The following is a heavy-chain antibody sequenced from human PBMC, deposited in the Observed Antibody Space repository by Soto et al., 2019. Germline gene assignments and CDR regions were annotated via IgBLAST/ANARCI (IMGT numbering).Heavy chain of an antibody. V-gene: IGHV4-59*01. J-gene: IGHJ4*02. CDR1: GASMSGSY. D-gene: IGHD5-18*01. Sequence: PSGTLSLTCAVSGASMSGSYWSGIRQPPGKGLEWIGFFYYTGSTSYNPSLKSRVTISGDTSKSQFTLKVTSVTAADTAVYFCARDFNSYGYSDWGQGTPVTVSS. CDR3: ARDFNSYGYSD. CDR2: FYYTGST.